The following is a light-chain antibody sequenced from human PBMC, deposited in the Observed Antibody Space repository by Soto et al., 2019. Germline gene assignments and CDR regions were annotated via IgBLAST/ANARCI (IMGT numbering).Light chain of an antibody. CDR2: EVS. V-gene: IGLV2-14*01. Sequence: QSALTQPASVSGSPGQSITISCTGTSNDVGGYNYVSWYQQHPGKAPKLMIYEVSNRPSGVSNRFSGSKSGNTASLTISGLPAEDHADYYCSSYPGRSPPPYVLGTGTKLTVL. J-gene: IGLJ1*01. CDR3: SSYPGRSPPPYV. CDR1: SNDVGGYNY.